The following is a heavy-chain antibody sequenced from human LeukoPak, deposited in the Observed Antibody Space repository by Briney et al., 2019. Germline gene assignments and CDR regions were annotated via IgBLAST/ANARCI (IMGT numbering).Heavy chain of an antibody. D-gene: IGHD1-26*01. V-gene: IGHV4-39*01. CDR1: GGSISSSSYY. CDR3: ASYLNSGSYPDALDI. Sequence: SETLSLTCTVSGGSISSSSYYWGWIRQPPGKGLEWIGSIYYSGSTYYNPSLKSRVTISVDTSKNQFSLKLSSVTAADTAVYYCASYLNSGSYPDALDISGQGTMVTVSS. J-gene: IGHJ3*02. CDR2: IYYSGST.